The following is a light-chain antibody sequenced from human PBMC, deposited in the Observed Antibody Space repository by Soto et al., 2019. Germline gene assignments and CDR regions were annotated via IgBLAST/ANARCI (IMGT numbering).Light chain of an antibody. J-gene: IGLJ2*01. Sequence: QSVLTQPASVSGSPGQSITISCTGTNSDIGGYNFVSWYQHHPGKAPKLIIYAVTNRPSGVSNRFSASKSGNTASLTFSGLQAEDEADYYCSSYTSSSTLVFGGGTKLTVL. V-gene: IGLV2-14*03. CDR1: NSDIGGYNF. CDR2: AVT. CDR3: SSYTSSSTLV.